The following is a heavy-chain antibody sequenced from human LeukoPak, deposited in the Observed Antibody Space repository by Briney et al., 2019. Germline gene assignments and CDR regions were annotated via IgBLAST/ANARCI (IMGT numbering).Heavy chain of an antibody. CDR2: IYYSGST. D-gene: IGHD1-26*01. CDR1: GGSISSSSYY. J-gene: IGHJ4*02. Sequence: PSETLSLTCTVSGGSISSSSYYWGWIRQPPGKGLEWVGSIYYSGSTYYNPSLKSRVTISVDTSKNQFSLKLSSVTAADTAMYYCARHSGWEGDTRFDYWGQGTLLTVSS. CDR3: ARHSGWEGDTRFDY. V-gene: IGHV4-39*01.